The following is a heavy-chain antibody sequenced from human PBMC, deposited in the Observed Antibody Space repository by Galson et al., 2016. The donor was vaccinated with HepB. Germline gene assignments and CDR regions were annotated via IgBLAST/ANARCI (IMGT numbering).Heavy chain of an antibody. V-gene: IGHV5-51*01. CDR1: GYSFTYYW. CDR2: IFPGDSDT. CDR3: AVPRPGSRQGGWLQDPGGFDP. J-gene: IGHJ5*02. D-gene: IGHD5-24*01. Sequence: QSGAEVKKPGESLRISCKASGYSFTYYWIAWVRQMPGKGLEWMGMIFPGDSDTRYSPSFQDQVTISADKSINTAYLQWSSLKASDTATYYCAVPRPGSRQGGWLQDPGGFDPWGQGTLVTVSS.